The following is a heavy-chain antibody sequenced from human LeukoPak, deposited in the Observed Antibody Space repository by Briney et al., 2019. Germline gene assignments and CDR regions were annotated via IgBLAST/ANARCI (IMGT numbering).Heavy chain of an antibody. V-gene: IGHV3-21*01. J-gene: IGHJ4*02. CDR3: ARVSSPVAGTRDPPEY. D-gene: IGHD6-19*01. Sequence: GGSLRLSCAASGFTFSSYSMNWVRQAPGKGLEWVSSISGSSSYIYYADSVKGRFTISRDNAKNSLYLQMDSLRAEDTAVYYCARVSSPVAGTRDPPEYWGQGTLVTVSS. CDR1: GFTFSSYS. CDR2: ISGSSSYI.